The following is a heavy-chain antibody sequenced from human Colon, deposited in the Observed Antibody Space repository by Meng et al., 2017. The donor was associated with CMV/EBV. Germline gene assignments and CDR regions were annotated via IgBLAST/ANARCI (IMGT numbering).Heavy chain of an antibody. Sequence: GESLKISCAASGFTFSSYAMHWVRQAPGKGLEWVAVISYDGSNKYYADSVKGRFTIFRDNAKNTVWLQMNSLRAGDTAIYYCVKDDNRYTGDGGSWGQGTQVTVSS. D-gene: IGHD4-23*01. CDR3: VKDDNRYTGDGGS. V-gene: IGHV3-30-3*01. J-gene: IGHJ5*02. CDR2: ISYDGSNK. CDR1: GFTFSSYA.